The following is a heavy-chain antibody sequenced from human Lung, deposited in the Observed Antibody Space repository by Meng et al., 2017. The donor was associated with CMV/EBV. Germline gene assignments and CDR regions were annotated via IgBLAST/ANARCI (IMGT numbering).Heavy chain of an antibody. D-gene: IGHD3-22*01. J-gene: IGHJ6*02. Sequence: SCAASGFTFNTYAMHWVRQAPGKGLEWVAVISYDGSNKYTADSVQGRLTISRDNSKNNLYLQMNSLTVEDTAVYYCVRDQGGESMIAVLIERFGMHVWXQGTTVTVSS. CDR3: VRDQGGESMIAVLIERFGMHV. CDR1: GFTFNTYA. CDR2: ISYDGSNK. V-gene: IGHV3-30*04.